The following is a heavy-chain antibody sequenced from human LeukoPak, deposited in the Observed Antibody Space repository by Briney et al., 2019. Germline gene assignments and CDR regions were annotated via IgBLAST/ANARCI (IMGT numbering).Heavy chain of an antibody. CDR1: GGTFSSYA. CDR3: ARGEEDCSSTSCYMFFDY. CDR2: IIPIFGTA. J-gene: IGHJ4*02. Sequence: SVKVSCKASGGTFSSYAISWVRQAPGQGLEWMGGIIPIFGTANYAQKFQGRVSITTDESTSTAYMELSSLRSEDTAVYYCARGEEDCSSTSCYMFFDYWGQGTLVTVSS. D-gene: IGHD2-2*02. V-gene: IGHV1-69*05.